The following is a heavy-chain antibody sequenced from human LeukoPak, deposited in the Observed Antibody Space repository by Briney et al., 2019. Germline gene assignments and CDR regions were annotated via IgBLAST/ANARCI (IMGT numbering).Heavy chain of an antibody. Sequence: GGSLRLSCAASGLSFSSHGMHWVRQAPGKGLEWVGRIRSKTDGGTTDYAAPVKGRFTISRDDSKNTLSLQMKSLITEDTAVYYCTTGKIVGATSYFDYWGQGTLVTVSS. J-gene: IGHJ4*02. V-gene: IGHV3-15*01. CDR3: TTGKIVGATSYFDY. CDR2: IRSKTDGGTT. D-gene: IGHD1-26*01. CDR1: GLSFSSHG.